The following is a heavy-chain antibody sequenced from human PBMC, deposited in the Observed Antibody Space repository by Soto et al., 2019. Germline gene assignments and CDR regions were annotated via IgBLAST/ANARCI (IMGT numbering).Heavy chain of an antibody. CDR1: GYTFTSYG. D-gene: IGHD3-22*01. CDR3: AREAQDSSGYYYYYYGMDV. Sequence: ASVKVSCKASGYTFTSYGISWVRQAPGQGLEWMGWISAYNGNTNYAQKHQGRVTMTTDTSTSTAYMEQRSLRSDDTAVYYCAREAQDSSGYYYYYYGMDVWGQGTTVTVSS. J-gene: IGHJ6*02. V-gene: IGHV1-18*01. CDR2: ISAYNGNT.